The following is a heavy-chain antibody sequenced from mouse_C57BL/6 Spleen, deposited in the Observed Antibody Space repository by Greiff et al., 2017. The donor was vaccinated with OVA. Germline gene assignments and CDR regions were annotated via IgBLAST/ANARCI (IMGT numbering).Heavy chain of an antibody. Sequence: QVQLQQPGAELVRPGSSVKLSCKASGYTFTSYWMDWVKQRPGQGLEWIGNIYPSDSETHYNQKFKDKATLTVDKSSSTAYMQLSSLTSEDSAVYYCATEGNPHYFDYWGQGTTLTVSS. CDR1: GYTFTSYW. V-gene: IGHV1-61*01. CDR3: ATEGNPHYFDY. CDR2: IYPSDSET. J-gene: IGHJ2*01.